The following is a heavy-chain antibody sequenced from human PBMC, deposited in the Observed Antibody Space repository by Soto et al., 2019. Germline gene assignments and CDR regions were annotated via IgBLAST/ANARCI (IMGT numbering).Heavy chain of an antibody. D-gene: IGHD3-22*01. V-gene: IGHV1-18*01. CDR1: GYSFTNYG. CDR2: INTYNGNR. CDR3: TRDRLRGYDGSGFYS. Sequence: QVQLVQSGAVLRKPGASVTISCKASGYSFTNYGINWVRQAPGQGLEWMGWINTYNGNRNFAPKFEDRVTMTTATSPNTVYIELRRLKSDDTAIYFCTRDRLRGYDGSGFYSWGQGTLGAVSS. J-gene: IGHJ4*02.